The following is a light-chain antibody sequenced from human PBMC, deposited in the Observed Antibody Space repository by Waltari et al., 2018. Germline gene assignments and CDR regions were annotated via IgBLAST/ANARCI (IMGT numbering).Light chain of an antibody. CDR3: QQYGSLPKT. CDR1: QSVSSSY. V-gene: IGKV3-20*01. CDR2: GAS. Sequence: EIVLTQSPGTLSLSPGERATLSCRASQSVSSSYLAWYQQKLCQAPRLLIYGASSRATGIPDRFSGSGSGTDFTLTISRLEPEDFAVYYCQQYGSLPKTFGQGTKVEIK. J-gene: IGKJ1*01.